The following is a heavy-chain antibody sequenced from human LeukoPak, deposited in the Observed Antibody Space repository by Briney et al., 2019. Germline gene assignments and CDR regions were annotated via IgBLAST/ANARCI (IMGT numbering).Heavy chain of an antibody. D-gene: IGHD6-19*01. Sequence: GGSLRLSCEGSAFIFSGHWMNWVRQTPGKGLEWVASIKEDGSERQYVDSVKGRFSISRDNTKGSLFLQLNSLRAEDTAVYYCAKNNGWFHLAQWGQGTLVTVSS. J-gene: IGHJ4*02. CDR3: AKNNGWFHLAQ. V-gene: IGHV3-7*03. CDR1: AFIFSGHW. CDR2: IKEDGSER.